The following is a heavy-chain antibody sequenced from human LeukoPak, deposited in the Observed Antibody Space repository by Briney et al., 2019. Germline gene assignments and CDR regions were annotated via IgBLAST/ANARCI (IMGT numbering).Heavy chain of an antibody. CDR2: ISGRGGDT. CDR1: GFTFRGSA. CDR3: AKGYYGSGSYGWFDY. J-gene: IGHJ4*02. V-gene: IGHV3-23*01. D-gene: IGHD3-10*01. Sequence: PGGSLRLSCAASGFTFRGSAMTWVRQVPGKGLEWVSTISGRGGDTDYADSVKGRFTISRDNSKNTLFLQMNSLRAEDTAVYYCAKGYYGSGSYGWFDYWGQGTLVTVSS.